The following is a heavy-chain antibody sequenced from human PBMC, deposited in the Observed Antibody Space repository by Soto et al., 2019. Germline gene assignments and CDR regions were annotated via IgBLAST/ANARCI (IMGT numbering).Heavy chain of an antibody. CDR2: IYPGDSDT. V-gene: IGHV5-51*01. Sequence: PGESLKISCRGSGDSFTSYWIGWVRQMPGEGLEWMGIIYPGDSDTRFSPSFQGQVTISADKSISTAYLQWSSLKASDTAMYYCASQEMATKNVDAFDIWGQGTMVTVSS. CDR3: ASQEMATKNVDAFDI. D-gene: IGHD5-12*01. J-gene: IGHJ3*02. CDR1: GDSFTSYW.